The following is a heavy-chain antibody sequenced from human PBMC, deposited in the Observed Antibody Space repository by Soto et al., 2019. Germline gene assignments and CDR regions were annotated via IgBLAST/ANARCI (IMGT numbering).Heavy chain of an antibody. CDR3: ATMGTPATGLYYFDY. J-gene: IGHJ4*02. CDR2: ISYSGST. V-gene: IGHV4-30-4*01. Sequence: QVQLQESGPGLVKPSQTLFLTCTVSGGSISSGNYYWSWIRQPPGKGLEWIGFISYSGSTYYSASLQSRVTMSVDTSKNQFPLNLSFVTAADTAVYYCATMGTPATGLYYFDYWGQGTLVTVSS. D-gene: IGHD1-7*01. CDR1: GGSISSGNYY.